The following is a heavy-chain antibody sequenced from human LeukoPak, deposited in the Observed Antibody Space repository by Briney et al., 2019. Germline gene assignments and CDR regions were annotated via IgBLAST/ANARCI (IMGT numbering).Heavy chain of an antibody. J-gene: IGHJ4*02. CDR1: GYTFTSYG. Sequence: ASVKVSCKASGYTFTSYGISWVRQAPGQGLEWMGIINPSGGSTNYAQNFQARVTMTRDTSTSTVYMELRSLRSDDTAVYYCARLDIVSILFDSWGQGTLVTVSS. CDR3: ARLDIVSILFDS. V-gene: IGHV1-46*01. CDR2: INPSGGST. D-gene: IGHD5/OR15-5a*01.